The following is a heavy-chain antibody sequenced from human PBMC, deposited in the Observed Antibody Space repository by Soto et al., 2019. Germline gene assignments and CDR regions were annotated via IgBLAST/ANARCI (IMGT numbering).Heavy chain of an antibody. CDR2: ISSSSSTI. Sequence: PVGSLRLSCAASGFTFSSYSMNWVRQAPGKGLEWVSYISSSSSTIYYADSVKGRFTISRDNAKNSLYLQMNRLRVEDTGVYFCAKVRKLWFGAYGLDVWGEGTTVTVS. D-gene: IGHD3-10*01. V-gene: IGHV3-48*01. CDR1: GFTFSSYS. CDR3: AKVRKLWFGAYGLDV. J-gene: IGHJ6*02.